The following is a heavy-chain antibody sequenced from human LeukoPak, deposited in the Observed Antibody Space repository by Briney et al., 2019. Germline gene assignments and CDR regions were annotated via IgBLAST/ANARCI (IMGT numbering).Heavy chain of an antibody. CDR2: ISTYNGNT. V-gene: IGHV1-18*01. D-gene: IGHD6-6*01. J-gene: IGHJ4*02. Sequence: ASVKVSCKAPGYTFTSHGISWVRQAPGQGLEWMGWISTYNGNTNYAQKLQGRVTITADKSTSTAYMELSSLRSEDTAVYYCARTLYSSSSSFDYWGQGTLVTVSS. CDR1: GYTFTSHG. CDR3: ARTLYSSSSSFDY.